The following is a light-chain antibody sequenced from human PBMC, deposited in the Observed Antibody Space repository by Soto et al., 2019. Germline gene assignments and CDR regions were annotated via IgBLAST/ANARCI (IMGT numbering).Light chain of an antibody. J-gene: IGLJ2*01. CDR1: SSDIGAYNY. Sequence: QSALTQPRSVSGSPGQSVTISCTGTSSDIGAYNYVSWYQQYPGKAPKLMIFDVTKRPSGVPDRFSGSKSGNTASLTISGLQAEDEADYYCCSYAGSYTFVLFGGGTKLTVL. CDR2: DVT. V-gene: IGLV2-11*01. CDR3: CSYAGSYTFVL.